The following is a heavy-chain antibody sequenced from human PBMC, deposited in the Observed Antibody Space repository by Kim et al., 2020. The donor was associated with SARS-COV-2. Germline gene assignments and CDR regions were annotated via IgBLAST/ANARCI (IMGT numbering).Heavy chain of an antibody. CDR1: GGSISSSSYY. V-gene: IGHV4-39*01. CDR3: ARLGGRAAAGPRRPFQH. J-gene: IGHJ1*01. D-gene: IGHD6-13*01. CDR2: IYYSGST. Sequence: SETLSLTCTVSGGSISSSSYYWGWIRQPPGKGLEWIGSIYYSGSTYYNPSLKSRVTISVDTSKNQFSLKLSSVTAADTAVYYCARLGGRAAAGPRRPFQHWGQGTLVTVSS.